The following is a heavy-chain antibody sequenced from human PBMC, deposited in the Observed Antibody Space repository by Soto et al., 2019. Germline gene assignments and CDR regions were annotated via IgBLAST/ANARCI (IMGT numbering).Heavy chain of an antibody. CDR2: INPSGGGT. Sequence: VQLVQSGAEVKKPGASVKVSCKASGYTFTSYHMHWVRQAPGQGLEWMGIINPSGGGTSYTQKFQGRVTMTRDTSTSTVYMELSSLRSEDTAVYYCAREVERGYSYGYLEYWGQGTLVTVSS. D-gene: IGHD5-18*01. CDR1: GYTFTSYH. V-gene: IGHV1-46*01. CDR3: AREVERGYSYGYLEY. J-gene: IGHJ4*02.